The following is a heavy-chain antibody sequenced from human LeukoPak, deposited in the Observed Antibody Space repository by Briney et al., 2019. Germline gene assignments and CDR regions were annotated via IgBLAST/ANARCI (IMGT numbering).Heavy chain of an antibody. CDR2: ISGSGGIT. J-gene: IGHJ4*02. CDR3: AKEYTSSSVDYFDY. Sequence: GGSLRLSCAASGFTFSSYAMSWVRQAPGKGLEGVSAISGSGGITYYAHSVKGRFTISRDNSKNTLYLQMNSLRAEDAAVYYCAKEYTSSSVDYFDYWGQGTLVTVSS. CDR1: GFTFSSYA. D-gene: IGHD6-13*01. V-gene: IGHV3-23*01.